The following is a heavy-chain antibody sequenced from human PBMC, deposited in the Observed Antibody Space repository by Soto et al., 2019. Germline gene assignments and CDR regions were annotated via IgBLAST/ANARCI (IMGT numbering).Heavy chain of an antibody. D-gene: IGHD5-12*01. CDR2: INHSGST. J-gene: IGHJ5*02. CDR3: VRVLGDDWFVP. CDR1: GGSFSGYY. Sequence: SETLSLTCAVYGGSFSGYYWSWIRQPPGKGLEWIGEINHSGSTNYNPSLKSRVTISVDTSKNQFSLKLSSVTAADTAVYYCVRVLGDDWFVPWGQATLVTVS. V-gene: IGHV4-34*01.